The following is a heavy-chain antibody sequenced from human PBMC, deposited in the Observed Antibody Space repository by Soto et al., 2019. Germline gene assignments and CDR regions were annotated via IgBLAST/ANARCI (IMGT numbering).Heavy chain of an antibody. CDR3: ATSRWFDP. CDR2: INPNSGGT. CDR1: GYSITGYY. D-gene: IGHD2-2*01. J-gene: IGHJ5*02. V-gene: IGHV1-2*02. Sequence: GASVKVSCKSSGYSITGYYMHWVRQAPGQGLEWMGWINPNSGGTNYAQKFQGRVTMTRDTSISTAYMELSRLRSDDTAVYYCATSRWFDPWGQGTLVTVSS.